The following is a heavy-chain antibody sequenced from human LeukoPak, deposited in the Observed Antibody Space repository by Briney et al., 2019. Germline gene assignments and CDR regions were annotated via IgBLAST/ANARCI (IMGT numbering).Heavy chain of an antibody. D-gene: IGHD3-22*01. J-gene: IGHJ4*02. V-gene: IGHV3-23*01. CDR3: AKDPGHYDSSGYPGDY. CDR2: ISGSGGST. CDR1: GFTFSSYA. Sequence: GGSLRLFCAASGFTFSSYAMSWVRQAPGKGLEWVSAISGSGGSTYYADSVKGRFTISRDNSKNTLYLQMNSLRAEDTAVYYCAKDPGHYDSSGYPGDYWGQGTLVTVSS.